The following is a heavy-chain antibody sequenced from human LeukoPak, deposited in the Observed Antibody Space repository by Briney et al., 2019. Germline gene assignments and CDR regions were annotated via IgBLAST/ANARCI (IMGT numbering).Heavy chain of an antibody. Sequence: GRSLSLSCAASGFTFSGSAMHGVRQASGKGREWGGRIRCKANSYATAYAASVQGRFTISRDDSNNTAYLQMNSLKTEDTAVYYCTAGAGLSGMDVWGQGTTVTVSS. V-gene: IGHV3-73*01. CDR2: IRCKANSYAT. D-gene: IGHD4/OR15-4a*01. CDR1: GFTFSGSA. CDR3: TAGAGLSGMDV. J-gene: IGHJ6*02.